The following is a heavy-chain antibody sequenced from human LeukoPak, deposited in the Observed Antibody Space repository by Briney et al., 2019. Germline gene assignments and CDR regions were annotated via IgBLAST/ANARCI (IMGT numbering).Heavy chain of an antibody. V-gene: IGHV3-23*01. CDR3: AKVSYDYVWGSYRTSPPYYFDY. D-gene: IGHD3-16*02. CDR1: GFTFSSYA. CDR2: ISGSGGST. Sequence: GGSLRLSCTASGFTFSSYAMSWVRQAPGKGLEWVSAISGSGGSTYYADSVKGRFTISRDNSKNTLYLQMNSLRAEDTAVYYCAKVSYDYVWGSYRTSPPYYFDYWGQGTLVTVSS. J-gene: IGHJ4*02.